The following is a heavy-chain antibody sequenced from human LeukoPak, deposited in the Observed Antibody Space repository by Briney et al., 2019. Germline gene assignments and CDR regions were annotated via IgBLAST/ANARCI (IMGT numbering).Heavy chain of an antibody. J-gene: IGHJ4*02. CDR3: ARGSLSYPYCGGDCYSDFDY. D-gene: IGHD2-21*02. V-gene: IGHV4-34*01. Sequence: SETLSLTCAVYGGSFSGYYWSWIRQPPGKGLEWIGEINHSGSTNYNPSLKSRVTISVDTSKNQFSLKLSSVTAADTAVYYCARGSLSYPYCGGDCYSDFDYWGQGTLVTVSS. CDR2: INHSGST. CDR1: GGSFSGYY.